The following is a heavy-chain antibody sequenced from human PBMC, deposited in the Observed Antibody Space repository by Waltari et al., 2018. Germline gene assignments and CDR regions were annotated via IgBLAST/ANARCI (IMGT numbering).Heavy chain of an antibody. J-gene: IGHJ6*02. CDR1: GFSFSTYW. V-gene: IGHV3-74*01. CDR3: VRAAFLDV. CDR2: MKGDGRTT. D-gene: IGHD3-16*01. Sequence: EVQLVESGGGLVQPGGSVRLSCAASGFSFSTYWVNWARQAPGVGLVWVSRMKGDGRTTAYADAVKGRFTTSRDNAKNTLYLQINSLRADDTAVYYCVRAAFLDVWGQGTTVTVSS.